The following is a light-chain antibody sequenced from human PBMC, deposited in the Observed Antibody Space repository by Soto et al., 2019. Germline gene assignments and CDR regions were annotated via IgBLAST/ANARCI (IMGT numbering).Light chain of an antibody. CDR2: GAS. V-gene: IGKV3-20*01. CDR3: QEYGSSLPWT. Sequence: EIVLTQSPGTLSLSPGERATLSCRASQSVSSSFLAWYQQKPGKSPRLLSYGASSRASDVPDRFSGSGSGTDFSLTISSLEPEDFAVYYCQEYGSSLPWTFGQGTRVEIK. CDR1: QSVSSSF. J-gene: IGKJ1*01.